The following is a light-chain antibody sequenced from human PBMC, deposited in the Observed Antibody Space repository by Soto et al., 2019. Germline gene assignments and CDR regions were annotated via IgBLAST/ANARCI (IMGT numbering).Light chain of an antibody. CDR1: SSDVGGYNY. CDR3: SSYTSSSTVV. Sequence: QSALNQPASVSGSPGQSITISCTGTSSDVGGYNYVSWYQHHPGKAPKLMIYEVSNRPSGVSNRFSGSKSGNTASLTISGLQAEDEADYYCSSYTSSSTVVFGGGTKLTVL. J-gene: IGLJ2*01. V-gene: IGLV2-14*01. CDR2: EVS.